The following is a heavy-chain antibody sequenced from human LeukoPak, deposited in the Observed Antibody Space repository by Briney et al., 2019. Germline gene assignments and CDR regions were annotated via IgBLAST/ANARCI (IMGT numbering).Heavy chain of an antibody. CDR3: AKDVEGYYDFWSGYLNY. CDR2: ISYDGSNK. CDR1: GFTFSSYG. Sequence: SGGSLRLSCAASGFTFSSYGMHWVRQAPGKGLEWVAVISYDGSNKYYAGSVKGRFTISRDNSKNTLYLQMNSLRAEDTAVYYCAKDVEGYYDFWSGYLNYWGQGTLVTVSS. J-gene: IGHJ4*02. V-gene: IGHV3-30*18. D-gene: IGHD3-3*01.